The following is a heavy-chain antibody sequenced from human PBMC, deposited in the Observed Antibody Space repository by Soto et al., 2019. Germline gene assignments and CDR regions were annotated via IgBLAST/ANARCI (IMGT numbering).Heavy chain of an antibody. CDR1: GFTFSSYA. J-gene: IGHJ4*02. D-gene: IGHD6-19*01. V-gene: IGHV3-23*01. CDR2: ISGSGGSA. CDR3: AKEGSSGWYFLDY. Sequence: WGSLRLSCAASGFTFSSYAMSWVRQSPGKGLEWVSTISGSGGSAYYADSMKGRLTISRDNSKNTVYLQMNSLRAEDTAVYYCAKEGSSGWYFLDYWGQGT.